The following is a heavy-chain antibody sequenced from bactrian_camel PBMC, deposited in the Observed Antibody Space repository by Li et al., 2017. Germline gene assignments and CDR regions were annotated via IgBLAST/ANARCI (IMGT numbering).Heavy chain of an antibody. Sequence: VQLVESGGGSVQAGGSLRLSCAFDAYTPANVRMAWFRQAPGKEREGVATIGTYASTNYADSVKGRFIISKDNAKSTLYLQMNNLKPEDTAMYYCAADHDLRWTGYALSPNGYDYWGQGTQVTVS. J-gene: IGHJ4*01. CDR2: IGTYAST. D-gene: IGHD5*01. V-gene: IGHV3S55*01. CDR3: AADHDLRWTGYALSPNGYDY. CDR1: AYTPANVR.